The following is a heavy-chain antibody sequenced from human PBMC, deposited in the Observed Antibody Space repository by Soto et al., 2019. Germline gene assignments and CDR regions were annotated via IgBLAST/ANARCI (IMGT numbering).Heavy chain of an antibody. CDR1: GGTFSSYA. J-gene: IGHJ4*02. V-gene: IGHV1-69*06. D-gene: IGHD3-22*01. CDR3: ARDAADYYDSSGYFDY. CDR2: IIPIFGTA. Sequence: QVQLVQSGAEVKKPGSSVKVSCKASGGTFSSYAISWVRQAPGQGLEWMGGIIPIFGTANYAQKFQGRVTITADKSTSTAYMELSSLRSEDTAVYYCARDAADYYDSSGYFDYWGQGTLVTVSS.